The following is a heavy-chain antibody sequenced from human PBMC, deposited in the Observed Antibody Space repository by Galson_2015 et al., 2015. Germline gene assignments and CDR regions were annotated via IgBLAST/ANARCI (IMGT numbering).Heavy chain of an antibody. CDR3: ARIRKSSFYPGAFDI. J-gene: IGHJ3*02. Sequence: PALVNPTQTLTLPCTFSGFSLSTSGMCVSWIRQPPGKALEWLALIDWDDDKYYSTSLKTRLTISKDTSKNQVVLTMTNMDPVDTATYYCARIRKSSFYPGAFDIWGQGTMVTVSS. D-gene: IGHD3-3*01. CDR2: IDWDDDK. V-gene: IGHV2-70*01. CDR1: GFSLSTSGMC.